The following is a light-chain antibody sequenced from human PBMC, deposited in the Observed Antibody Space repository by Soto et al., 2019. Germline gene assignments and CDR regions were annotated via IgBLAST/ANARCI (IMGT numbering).Light chain of an antibody. V-gene: IGKV3-20*01. CDR3: QQYTGPTTT. CDR1: QTVSSNY. Sequence: EIILTQSPDTVSLSPVERATLSFRASQTVSSNYLAWCQQRTGQAPRLLIYGASTRAAGIPERLSGSGYGTDFTLTITRIQTEDSAVYFCQQYTGPTTTFGQGTRLEIK. J-gene: IGKJ5*01. CDR2: GAS.